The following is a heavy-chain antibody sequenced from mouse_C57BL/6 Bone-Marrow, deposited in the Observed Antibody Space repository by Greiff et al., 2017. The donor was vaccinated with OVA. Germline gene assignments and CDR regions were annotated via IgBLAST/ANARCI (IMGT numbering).Heavy chain of an antibody. CDR1: GYTFTSYG. CDR3: AIYYSNYVGAAMYY. D-gene: IGHD2-5*01. CDR2: IYPRSGNT. Sequence: QVQLQQSGAELARPGASVKLSCKASGYTFTSYGISWVKQRTGQGLEWIGEIYPRSGNTYYNEKFKGKATLTADKSSSTAYMELLSLTSEDSAVYFCAIYYSNYVGAAMYYWGQGTSVTVSS. V-gene: IGHV1-81*01. J-gene: IGHJ4*01.